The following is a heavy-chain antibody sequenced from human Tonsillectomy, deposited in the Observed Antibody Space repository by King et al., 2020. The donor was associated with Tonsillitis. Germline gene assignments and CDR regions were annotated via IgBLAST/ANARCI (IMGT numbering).Heavy chain of an antibody. Sequence: QLQESGPGLVKPSETLSLTCNVSGASINNYYWSWIRQPPGKGLEWIGYVYYSGTTNYNPSLRSRGSISVDTSKTQFSLRLTSVTAADTAVYYCARDHSYYYMDVWGKGTTVTVSS. CDR2: VYYSGTT. CDR3: ARDHSYYYMDV. J-gene: IGHJ6*03. V-gene: IGHV4-59*12. CDR1: GASINNYY.